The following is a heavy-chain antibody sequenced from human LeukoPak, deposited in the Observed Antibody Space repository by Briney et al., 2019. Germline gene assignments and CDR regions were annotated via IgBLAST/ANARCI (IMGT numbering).Heavy chain of an antibody. V-gene: IGHV4-4*07. CDR3: AREGVTIFGVVLGNWFDP. CDR2: IYTSGST. Sequence: SETLSLTCTVSGGSLSSYYWGWIRQPAGKGLEWIGRIYTSGSTNYNPSLKSRVTMSVDTSKNQFSLKLSSVTAADTAVYYCAREGVTIFGVVLGNWFDPWGQGTLVTVSS. J-gene: IGHJ5*02. D-gene: IGHD3-3*01. CDR1: GGSLSSYY.